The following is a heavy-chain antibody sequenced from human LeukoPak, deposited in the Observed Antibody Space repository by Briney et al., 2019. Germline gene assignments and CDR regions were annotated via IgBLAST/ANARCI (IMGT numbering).Heavy chain of an antibody. V-gene: IGHV3-7*01. D-gene: IGHD3-22*01. J-gene: IGHJ4*02. CDR2: IRQDGAEK. CDR3: ARAPYYESSGPL. Sequence: PGGSLRLSCAASGFTFSSYAMSWVRQAPGKGLEWVANIRQDGAEKYYVDSVKGRFTISRDNAKNSVYLEMNSLRVEDTAVYFCARAPYYESSGPLWGQGTLVTVSS. CDR1: GFTFSSYA.